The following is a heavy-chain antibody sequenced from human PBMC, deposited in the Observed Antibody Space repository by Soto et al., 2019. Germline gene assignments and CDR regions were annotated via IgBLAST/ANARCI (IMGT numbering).Heavy chain of an antibody. D-gene: IGHD3-3*01. V-gene: IGHV3-30-3*01. J-gene: IGHJ4*02. Sequence: QVQLVESGGGVVQPGRSLRLSCAATGFTFSRYAMHWGRQAPGKGLERVAVISYDGSNKYYADSVKGRFTISRDNSKNTRYLQMHSLRAEDTEVYSGARVADSLSGPEDYCGQGTLVTVSS. CDR2: ISYDGSNK. CDR1: GFTFSRYA. CDR3: ARVADSLSGPEDY.